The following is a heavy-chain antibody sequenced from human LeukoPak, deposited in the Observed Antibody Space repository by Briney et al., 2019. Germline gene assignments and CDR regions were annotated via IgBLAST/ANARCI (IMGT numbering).Heavy chain of an antibody. Sequence: PGGSLRLSCAASGFTFSSYAMSWVRQAPGKGLEWFAAISGGSGSDTYYADAVKGRFTISSDNSKTTLYLEMNTLRAEDTAVYYCAKGSSSGRPHFFVHWGQGTLVTVSS. D-gene: IGHD3-10*01. V-gene: IGHV3-23*01. CDR3: AKGSSSGRPHFFVH. J-gene: IGHJ4*02. CDR2: ISGGSGSDT. CDR1: GFTFSSYA.